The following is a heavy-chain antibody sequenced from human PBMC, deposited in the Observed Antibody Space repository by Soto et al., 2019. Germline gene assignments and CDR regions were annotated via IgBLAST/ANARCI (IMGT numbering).Heavy chain of an antibody. V-gene: IGHV1-69*13. CDR3: ARDPKTSGGQHWAFNYFDS. Sequence: SVKVSCKASGGTFSSYAISWVRQAPGQGLEWMGGIIPIFGTANYAQKFQGRVTITADESTSTAYMELSSLRPEDAAVYYCARDPKTSGGQHWAFNYFDSWGQGTLVTVSS. D-gene: IGHD7-27*01. CDR2: IIPIFGTA. CDR1: GGTFSSYA. J-gene: IGHJ4*02.